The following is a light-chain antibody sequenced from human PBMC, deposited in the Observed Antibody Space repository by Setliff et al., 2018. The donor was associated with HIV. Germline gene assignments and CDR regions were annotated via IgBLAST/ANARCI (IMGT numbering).Light chain of an antibody. CDR3: CSYAGTYTYI. Sequence: SALTQPRSVSGSPGQSVTLSCTGSSSDVGAYNYVSWYQQYPGKAPKLIIYDVSKGPSGVPDRFSGSKSGHTASLTISGLQSEDEADYYCCSYAGTYTYIFGSGTKVTVL. CDR2: DVS. V-gene: IGLV2-11*01. CDR1: SSDVGAYNY. J-gene: IGLJ1*01.